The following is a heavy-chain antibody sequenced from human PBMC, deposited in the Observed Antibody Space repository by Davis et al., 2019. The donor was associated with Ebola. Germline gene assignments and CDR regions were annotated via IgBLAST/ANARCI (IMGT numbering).Heavy chain of an antibody. Sequence: PGGSLRLSCAASGFTFSSYAMHWVRQAPGKGLEWLALISYDGSNKYYADSVKGRFTISRDNSKNTLYLQMNSLRDEDTAVYYCARDHGGATSRDFDYWGQGTLVTVSS. CDR3: ARDHGGATSRDFDY. D-gene: IGHD1-26*01. CDR2: ISYDGSNK. V-gene: IGHV3-30-3*01. J-gene: IGHJ4*02. CDR1: GFTFSSYA.